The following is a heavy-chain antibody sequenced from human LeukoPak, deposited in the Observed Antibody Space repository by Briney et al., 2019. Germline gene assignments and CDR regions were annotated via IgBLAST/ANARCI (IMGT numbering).Heavy chain of an antibody. J-gene: IGHJ5*02. Sequence: GGSLRLSCAASGFTFSSYAMHWVRQAPGKGLEWVAVISYDGSNKYYADSVKGRFTISRDNSKNTLYLQMNSLRAEDTAVYYCSSEGPWGQGTLVTVS. CDR3: SSEGP. V-gene: IGHV3-30*14. CDR2: ISYDGSNK. CDR1: GFTFSSYA.